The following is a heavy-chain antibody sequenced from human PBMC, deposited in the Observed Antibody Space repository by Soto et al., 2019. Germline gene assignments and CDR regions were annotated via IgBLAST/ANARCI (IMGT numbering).Heavy chain of an antibody. CDR3: AGHSSGVPGYYYGMDV. D-gene: IGHD3-22*01. Sequence: QVQLVQSAAEVTKPGSSVKVSSKASGGTFSSYAISWVRQAPGQGLEWMGGIIPIFGTADYAQKFQGRVTITADESTSTAYMELSSLKYEDTAVYYCAGHSSGVPGYYYGMDVWGQGTTVTVSS. CDR2: IIPIFGTA. CDR1: GGTFSSYA. J-gene: IGHJ6*02. V-gene: IGHV1-69*12.